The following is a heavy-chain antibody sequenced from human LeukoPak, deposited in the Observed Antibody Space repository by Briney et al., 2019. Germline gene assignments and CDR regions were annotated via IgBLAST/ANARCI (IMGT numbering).Heavy chain of an antibody. Sequence: PSETLSLTCTLSGGSITSFYWTWIRQPPGKGLEWIGEINHSGYTNDSPSLKSRVTLSIDTSRKQFSLNLRSVTVADTGIYYCTRMTAGHDYWGQGTLVTVSS. D-gene: IGHD2-21*02. J-gene: IGHJ4*02. CDR3: TRMTAGHDY. V-gene: IGHV4-59*12. CDR2: INHSGYT. CDR1: GGSITSFY.